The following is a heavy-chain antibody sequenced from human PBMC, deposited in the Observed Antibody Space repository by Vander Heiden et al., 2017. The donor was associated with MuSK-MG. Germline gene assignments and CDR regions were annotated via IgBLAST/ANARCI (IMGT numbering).Heavy chain of an antibody. Sequence: SCAASGFTFSDYYMSWIRQAPGKGLEWVSYISSSGSTIYYADSVQGRFTISRDNAKNSLYLQMNSLRAEDTAVYYCARRTKKYYYDSSGYQYYFDYWGQGTLVTVSS. CDR2: ISSSGSTI. CDR1: GFTFSDYY. J-gene: IGHJ4*02. D-gene: IGHD3-22*01. CDR3: ARRTKKYYYDSSGYQYYFDY. V-gene: IGHV3-11*04.